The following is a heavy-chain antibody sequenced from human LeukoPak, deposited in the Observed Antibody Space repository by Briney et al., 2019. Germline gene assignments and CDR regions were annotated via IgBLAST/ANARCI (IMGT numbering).Heavy chain of an antibody. Sequence: PSETLSLTCTVSGGSISSSGSYWGWIRQPPGKWLEWIGTTYYSGSTYYNPSLKSRVTISVDTSKNQFSLKLSSVTAADTAVYYCARHAALDTKRGWNNHNWFDPWGQGTLVTVSS. CDR2: TYYSGST. CDR3: ARHAALDTKRGWNNHNWFDP. V-gene: IGHV4-39*01. CDR1: GGSISSSGSY. D-gene: IGHD5-18*01. J-gene: IGHJ5*02.